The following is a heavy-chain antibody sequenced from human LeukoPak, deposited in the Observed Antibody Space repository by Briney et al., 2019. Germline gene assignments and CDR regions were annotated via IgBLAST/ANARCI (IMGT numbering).Heavy chain of an antibody. V-gene: IGHV4-34*01. J-gene: IGHJ6*02. CDR3: ARQWLVLRYGMDV. CDR2: INHSGST. CDR1: GGSFSGYY. Sequence: SETLSLTCAVYGGSFSGYYWSWIRQPPGKGLEWIGEINHSGSTNYNPSLKSRVTISVDTSKNQFSLKLSSVTAADTAVYYCARQWLVLRYGMDVWGQGTTVTVSS. D-gene: IGHD6-19*01.